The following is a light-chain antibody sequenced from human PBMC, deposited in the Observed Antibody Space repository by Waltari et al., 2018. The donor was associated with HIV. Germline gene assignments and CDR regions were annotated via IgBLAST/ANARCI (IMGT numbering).Light chain of an antibody. Sequence: EIVLTQSPGTLSLSPGERATLSCRASQSVTTYLAWYQQKPGQAPRLLIYGASSRATGIPDRFSGSGSGTDFTLTLSRLEPEDFAMFYCQQYAGSPLTFGGGTKVEIK. V-gene: IGKV3-20*01. CDR3: QQYAGSPLT. CDR1: QSVTTY. CDR2: GAS. J-gene: IGKJ4*01.